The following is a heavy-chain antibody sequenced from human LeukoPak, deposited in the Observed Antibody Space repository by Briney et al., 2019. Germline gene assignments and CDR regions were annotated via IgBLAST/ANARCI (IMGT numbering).Heavy chain of an antibody. CDR1: GGSINSGDSY. CDR2: IYYSGST. D-gene: IGHD5-24*01. J-gene: IGHJ4*02. V-gene: IGHV4-30-4*01. Sequence: SETLSLTCTVSGGSINSGDSYWNWIRQPPGKGLEWIGYIYYSGSTYYNPSLKSRVTISVDTSKNQFSLRLSSVTAADTAVYYCARDKGGYNRQDYWGQGTLVTVSS. CDR3: ARDKGGYNRQDY.